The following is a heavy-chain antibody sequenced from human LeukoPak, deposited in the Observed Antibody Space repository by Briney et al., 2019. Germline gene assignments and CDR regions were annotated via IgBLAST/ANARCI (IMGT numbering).Heavy chain of an antibody. CDR3: ARHVLSGYLNYWYFDL. Sequence: PSETLSLTCTVSGGSISSSSYYWGWIRQPPGKGLEWIGSIYYSGSSYYNPSLKSRVTISVHTSKNQFSLKLSSVTAADTAVYYCARHVLSGYLNYWYFDLWGRGTLVTVSS. V-gene: IGHV4-39*01. D-gene: IGHD3-3*01. CDR2: IYYSGSS. CDR1: GGSISSSSYY. J-gene: IGHJ2*01.